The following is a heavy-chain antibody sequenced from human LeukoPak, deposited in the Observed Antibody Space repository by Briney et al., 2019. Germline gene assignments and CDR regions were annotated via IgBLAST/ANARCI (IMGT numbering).Heavy chain of an antibody. J-gene: IGHJ4*02. D-gene: IGHD4-17*01. CDR2: IYHSGST. CDR1: GGSISSSNW. Sequence: PSETLSLTCAVSGGSISSSNWWSWVRQPPGKGLEWIGEIYHSGSTNYSPSLKSRVTISVDKSKNQFSLKLSSVTAADTAVYYCASIHSGEDGDRDYWGQGTLVTVSS. V-gene: IGHV4-4*02. CDR3: ASIHSGEDGDRDY.